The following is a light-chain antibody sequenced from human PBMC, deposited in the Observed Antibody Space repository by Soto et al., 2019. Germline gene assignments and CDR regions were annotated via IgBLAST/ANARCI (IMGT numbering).Light chain of an antibody. V-gene: IGKV3-20*01. CDR3: QQYGSSPPLT. CDR2: GAS. Sequence: EIVWTQSPGTLSLSQGERATVACTSSQSVSSSYLAWYQQKPGQAPRLLIYGASSRATGIPDRFSGSGSGTDFTLTISRLEPEDFAVYYCQQYGSSPPLTFGGGTKVDI. J-gene: IGKJ4*01. CDR1: QSVSSSY.